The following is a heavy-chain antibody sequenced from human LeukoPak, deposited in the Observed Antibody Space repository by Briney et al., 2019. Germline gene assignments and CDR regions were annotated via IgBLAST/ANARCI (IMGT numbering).Heavy chain of an antibody. CDR3: AKLGGHPLHNYYVGV. J-gene: IGHJ6*03. D-gene: IGHD3-16*01. CDR2: INSDGSST. Sequence: PGGSLRLSCAASGFTFSSYWMHWVRQAPGKGLVWVSRINSDGSSTSYADSVKGRFTIFRDNSNNTLYLQMNSLRAEDTAVYYCAKLGGHPLHNYYVGVWGKGTTVAVSS. CDR1: GFTFSSYW. V-gene: IGHV3-74*01.